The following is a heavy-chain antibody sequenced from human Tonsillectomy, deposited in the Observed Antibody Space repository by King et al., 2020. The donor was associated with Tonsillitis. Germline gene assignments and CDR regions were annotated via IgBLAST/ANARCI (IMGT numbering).Heavy chain of an antibody. CDR1: GGSISSPGYY. CDR3: ASTAPPYYYFYMDV. Sequence: MQLQESGPGLVKPSQTLSLTCTVSGGSISSPGYYWSWFRQHPGKGLEWIGYISYSGSTFYSPSLKSRLTISIDTSQNQFSLKLSSLTAADTAVYYFASTAPPYYYFYMDVWGKGTTVTVSS. CDR2: ISYSGST. V-gene: IGHV4-31*03. J-gene: IGHJ6*03. D-gene: IGHD4-17*01.